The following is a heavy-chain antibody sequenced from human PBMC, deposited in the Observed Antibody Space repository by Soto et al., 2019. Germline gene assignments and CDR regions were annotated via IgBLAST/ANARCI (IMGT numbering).Heavy chain of an antibody. J-gene: IGHJ3*02. D-gene: IGHD3-9*01. CDR3: AKDRSYYDILTGPPSDFVI. CDR1: GFTFSSYA. V-gene: IGHV3-23*01. Sequence: GGSLRLSCAASGFTFSSYAMSWVRQAPGKGLEWVSAISGSGGSTYYADSVKGRFTISRDNSKNTLYLQMNSLRAEDTAVYYCAKDRSYYDILTGPPSDFVIWGQGTMVTVSS. CDR2: ISGSGGST.